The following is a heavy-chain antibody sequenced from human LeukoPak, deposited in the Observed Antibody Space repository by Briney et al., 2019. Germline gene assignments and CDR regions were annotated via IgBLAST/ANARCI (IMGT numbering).Heavy chain of an antibody. CDR2: LSSSSSTI. Sequence: VQPGGSLRLSCAASGFIFSSYSMNWVRQAPGKGLEWVSYLSSSSSTIYYADSVKGRFTISRDNAKNSLYLQMNSLRDEDTAVYYCARGQYSSSWYEWVYWGQGTLVTVSS. J-gene: IGHJ4*02. D-gene: IGHD6-13*01. V-gene: IGHV3-48*02. CDR3: ARGQYSSSWYEWVY. CDR1: GFIFSSYS.